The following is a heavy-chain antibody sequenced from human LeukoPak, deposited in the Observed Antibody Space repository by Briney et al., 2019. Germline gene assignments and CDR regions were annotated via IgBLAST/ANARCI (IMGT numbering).Heavy chain of an antibody. CDR3: ARAAAGTYYYYYMDV. J-gene: IGHJ6*03. V-gene: IGHV5-51*01. D-gene: IGHD6-13*01. CDR2: IYPGDSDT. CDR1: GCSFTSYW. Sequence: GESLKISCKGSGCSFTSYWIGWVRQMPGKGLEWMGIIYPGDSDTRYSPSFQGQVTISADKSISTAYLQWSSLKASDTAMYYCARAAAGTYYYYYMDVWGKGTTVTVSS.